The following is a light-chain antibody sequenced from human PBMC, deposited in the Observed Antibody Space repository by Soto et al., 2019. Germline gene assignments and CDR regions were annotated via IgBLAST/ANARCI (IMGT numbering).Light chain of an antibody. J-gene: IGKJ3*01. CDR2: AAS. V-gene: IGKV1-9*01. CDR1: LGISSY. CDR3: QQLNNYPRT. Sequence: QLTQSPSSLSASVGDRVTITCRASLGISSYLAWYQQKPGKAPKLLISAASTLQSGVPSRFSGSGSGTDFTLTISSLQPEDFATYYCQQLNNYPRTFGPGTKVDIK.